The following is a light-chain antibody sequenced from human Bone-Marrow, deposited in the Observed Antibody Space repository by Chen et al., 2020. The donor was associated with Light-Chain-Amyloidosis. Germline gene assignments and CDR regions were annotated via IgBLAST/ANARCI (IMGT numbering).Light chain of an antibody. CDR2: GSS. CDR1: QTISSNS. J-gene: IGKJ4*01. Sequence: EMVLTQSPGTLSLSPGEGANLSCRASQTISSNSLTWYQQEFGQAPRLLIYGSSSRATGIPDRFTGSGSGTDFTLTINRLEPEDFAMYDCQQYGTSPLTFGGGSKVEIK. CDR3: QQYGTSPLT. V-gene: IGKV3-20*01.